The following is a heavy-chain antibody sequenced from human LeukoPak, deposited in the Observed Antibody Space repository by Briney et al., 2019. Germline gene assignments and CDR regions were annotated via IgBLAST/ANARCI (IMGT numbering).Heavy chain of an antibody. Sequence: GGSLRLSCAASGFTFSSYSMNWVRQAPGKGLEWVSSISSSSSYIYYADSVKGRFTISRDNAKNSLYLQMSSLRAEDTAVYYCARGTLTYYYGSGSYFGYWGQGTLVTVSS. CDR1: GFTFSSYS. CDR3: ARGTLTYYYGSGSYFGY. CDR2: ISSSSSYI. V-gene: IGHV3-21*01. J-gene: IGHJ4*02. D-gene: IGHD3-10*01.